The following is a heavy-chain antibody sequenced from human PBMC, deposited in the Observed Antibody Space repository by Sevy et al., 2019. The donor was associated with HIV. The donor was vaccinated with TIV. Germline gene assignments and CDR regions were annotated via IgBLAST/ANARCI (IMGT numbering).Heavy chain of an antibody. V-gene: IGHV4-4*07. CDR3: ARHKYDFWSGYPVNYYFDY. CDR2: IYTSGST. CDR1: GGSISSYY. D-gene: IGHD3-3*01. Sequence: SETLSLTCTVSGGSISSYYWSWIRQPAGKGLEWIGRIYTSGSTNYNPSLKSRVTMSVDTSKNQFSLKLSSVTAADTDVYYCARHKYDFWSGYPVNYYFDYWGQRTLVTVSS. J-gene: IGHJ4*02.